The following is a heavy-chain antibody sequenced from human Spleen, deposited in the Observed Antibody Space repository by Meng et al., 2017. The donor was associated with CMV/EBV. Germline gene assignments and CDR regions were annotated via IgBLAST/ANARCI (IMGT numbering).Heavy chain of an antibody. CDR1: GDSVSGNSVV. J-gene: IGHJ3*02. Sequence: SQTLSLTCAISGDSVSGNSVVWNWIRQSPSRGLEWLGRTYYRSRWFSDFAVSVKGRIAIRPDTSKNQFSLQLKSVTPEDTAVYYCARDKGAFDIWGQGTMVTVSS. CDR2: TYYRSRWFS. V-gene: IGHV6-1*01. CDR3: ARDKGAFDI.